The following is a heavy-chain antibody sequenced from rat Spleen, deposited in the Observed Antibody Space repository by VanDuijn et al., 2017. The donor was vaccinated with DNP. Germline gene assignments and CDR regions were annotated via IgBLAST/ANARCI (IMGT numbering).Heavy chain of an antibody. CDR2: INTDGGGT. Sequence: EVQLVETGGGLVQPGRSLKLSCVASGFTFSTYWLFWVRQAPGKGLEWVASINTDGGGTSYRDSVKGRFTISRDDAKNTLYLQMNSLRSEDTATYYCTKHKGSSSSYGMEAWGQGVKVTVSS. J-gene: IGHJ2*01. CDR1: GFTFSTYW. CDR3: TKHKGSSSSYGMEA. D-gene: IGHD1-7*01. V-gene: IGHV5-58*01.